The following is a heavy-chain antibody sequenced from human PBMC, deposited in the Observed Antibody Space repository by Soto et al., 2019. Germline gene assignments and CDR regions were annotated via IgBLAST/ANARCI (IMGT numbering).Heavy chain of an antibody. D-gene: IGHD1-1*01. CDR2: ISAYNGNT. V-gene: IGHV1-18*01. CDR3: ARKELERPSVLFDS. CDR1: GYTFTSYG. J-gene: IGHJ5*01. Sequence: ASVKVSCKASGYTFTSYGISWVRQAPGQGLEWMGWISAYNGNTNYAQKLQGRVTMTTDTSTSTAYMELRSLRSDDTAVYYCARKELERPSVLFDSSAQGSLVTVSS.